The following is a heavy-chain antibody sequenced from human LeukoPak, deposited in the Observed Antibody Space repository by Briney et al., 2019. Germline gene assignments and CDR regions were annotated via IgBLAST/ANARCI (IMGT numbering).Heavy chain of an antibody. D-gene: IGHD3-22*01. CDR3: ASTIHTYYYDSNRAAFDI. Sequence: GRSLRLSCAASGFTFSSYAMHWVRQAPGKGLEWVAVISYDGSNKYYADSVKGRFTISRDNSKNTLYLQMNSLRAEDTAVYYCASTIHTYYYDSNRAAFDIWGQGTMVTVSS. V-gene: IGHV3-30*01. CDR2: ISYDGSNK. CDR1: GFTFSSYA. J-gene: IGHJ3*02.